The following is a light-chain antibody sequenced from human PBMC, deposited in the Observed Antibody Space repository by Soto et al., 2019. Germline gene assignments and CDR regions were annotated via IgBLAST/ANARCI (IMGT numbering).Light chain of an antibody. Sequence: EIVLTQSPGTLSLSPGERATLSCRASQSVPKNYLAWYQQKPGQSHRLLIYGPSSRATGIPDRFSGSGSGTDFTLSISRLEPEDFAVYYCHQYATSPQTFGQRTKVEIK. CDR2: GPS. J-gene: IGKJ1*01. CDR3: HQYATSPQT. CDR1: QSVPKNY. V-gene: IGKV3-20*01.